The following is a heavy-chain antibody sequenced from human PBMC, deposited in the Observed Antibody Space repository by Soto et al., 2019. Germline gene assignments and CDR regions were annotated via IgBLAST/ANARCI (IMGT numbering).Heavy chain of an antibody. Sequence: VQLVQSGAEVKKPGASVKVSCKASGYTFTSYAMHWVRQAPGQRLEWMGWINAGNGNTKYSQKFQGRVTITRDTTARTAYMELSSLRSEDTAVYYCARDRAYQFMGVYGMDVWGQGTTVTVSS. D-gene: IGHD3-16*01. CDR1: GYTFTSYA. CDR3: ARDRAYQFMGVYGMDV. CDR2: INAGNGNT. V-gene: IGHV1-3*01. J-gene: IGHJ6*02.